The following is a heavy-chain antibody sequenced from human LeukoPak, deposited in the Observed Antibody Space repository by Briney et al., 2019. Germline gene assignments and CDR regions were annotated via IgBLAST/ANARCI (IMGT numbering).Heavy chain of an antibody. CDR3: AASIAARPGYYYYMDV. D-gene: IGHD6-6*01. Sequence: ASVKVSCKASGYTFTSYYMHWVRQARGQGLEWMGIINPSGGSTSYAQKFQGRVTMTRDMSTSTVYMELSSLRSEDTAVYYCAASIAARPGYYYYMDVWGKGTTVTVSS. V-gene: IGHV1-46*01. CDR1: GYTFTSYY. CDR2: INPSGGST. J-gene: IGHJ6*03.